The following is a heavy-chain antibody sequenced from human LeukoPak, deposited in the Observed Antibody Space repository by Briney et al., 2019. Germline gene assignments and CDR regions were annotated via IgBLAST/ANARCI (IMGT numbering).Heavy chain of an antibody. V-gene: IGHV4-39*01. J-gene: IGHJ4*02. D-gene: IGHD6-13*01. CDR3: ARRSMIAAAGTVDY. Sequence: SETLSLTCTVSGGSLSSSSYYWGWIRQPPGKGLEWIGSIYYSGSTYYNPSLKSRVTISVDTSKNQFSLKLSSVTAADTAVYYCARRSMIAAAGTVDYWGQGTLVTVSS. CDR1: GGSLSSSSYY. CDR2: IYYSGST.